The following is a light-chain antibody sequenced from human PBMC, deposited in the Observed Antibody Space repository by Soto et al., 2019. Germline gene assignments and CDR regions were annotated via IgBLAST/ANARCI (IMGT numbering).Light chain of an antibody. J-gene: IGLJ1*01. CDR3: QSYDSSLSAYV. CDR1: SSNIGAAYD. V-gene: IGLV1-40*01. Sequence: QSVLTQPPSVPGAPGQRVTISCTGGSSNIGAAYDVQWYRQLPGTAPKLLIYGNSNRPSGVPDRFSGSQSGTSASLAITGLQAEDEADYYCQSYDSSLSAYVFGTGTKLTVL. CDR2: GNS.